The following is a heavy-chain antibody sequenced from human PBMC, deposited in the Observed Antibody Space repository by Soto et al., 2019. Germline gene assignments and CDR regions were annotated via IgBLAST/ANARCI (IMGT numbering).Heavy chain of an antibody. V-gene: IGHV4-30-4*01. CDR3: ARAPSTVTFSGDTPYYFDY. J-gene: IGHJ4*02. CDR1: GGSISSGDYY. D-gene: IGHD4-17*01. CDR2: IYYSGST. Sequence: SETLSLTCTVSGGSISSGDYYWSWIRQPPGKGQEWIGYIYYSGSTYYNPSLKSRVTISVDTSKNQFSLKLSSVTAADTAVYYCARAPSTVTFSGDTPYYFDYWGQGTLVTVSS.